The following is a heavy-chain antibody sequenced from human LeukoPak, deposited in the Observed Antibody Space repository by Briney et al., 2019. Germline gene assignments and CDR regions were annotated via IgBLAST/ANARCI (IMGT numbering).Heavy chain of an antibody. CDR3: ASGIAVAGTFDY. CDR2: IYHSGST. J-gene: IGHJ4*02. Sequence: PSETLSLTCTVSGGSISSGGYYWSWIRQPPGKGLEWIGYIYHSGSTYYNPSLKSRVTISVDRSKNQFSLKLSSVTAADTAVYYCASGIAVAGTFDYWGQGTLVTASS. V-gene: IGHV4-30-2*01. D-gene: IGHD6-19*01. CDR1: GGSISSGGYY.